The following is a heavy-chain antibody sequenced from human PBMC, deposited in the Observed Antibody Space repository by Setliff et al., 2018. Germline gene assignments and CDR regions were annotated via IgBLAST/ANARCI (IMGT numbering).Heavy chain of an antibody. CDR3: ARRSWLGEFSFDY. D-gene: IGHD3-10*01. CDR1: GFTFRSYW. CDR2: ISSSGTVS. J-gene: IGHJ4*02. Sequence: GGSLRLSCAASGFTFRSYWMSWVRQAPGKGLEWVANISSSGTVSFYADSVKGRFTLSRDNAKNSVFLQMDSLRDDDTAVYYCARRSWLGEFSFDYWGQGLLVTVSS. V-gene: IGHV3-48*02.